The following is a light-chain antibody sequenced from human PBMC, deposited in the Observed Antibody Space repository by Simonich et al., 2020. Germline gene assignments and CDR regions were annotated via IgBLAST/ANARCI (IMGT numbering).Light chain of an antibody. CDR3: QQYYSTPIT. Sequence: DIVMTQSPDSLAVSMGERATINCKSSQSVLYSSNNKNYLAWYQQKPGQPPKLLIYWEYTREAGVPDRFSGSGSGTDFTLTISSLQAEDVAVYYCQQYYSTPITFGQGTRLEIK. J-gene: IGKJ5*01. CDR2: WEY. V-gene: IGKV4-1*01. CDR1: QSVLYSSNNKNY.